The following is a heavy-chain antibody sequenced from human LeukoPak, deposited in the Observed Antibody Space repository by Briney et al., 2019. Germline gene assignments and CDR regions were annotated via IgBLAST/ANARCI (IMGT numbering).Heavy chain of an antibody. CDR2: ITGSGITT. J-gene: IGHJ6*03. CDR3: ARSELGYNYHYMDV. V-gene: IGHV3-23*01. Sequence: GGSLRLSCAASGFPFSNYGMNWVRQAPGKGLEWVSGITGSGITTYYGDSVKGRFTISRDNSKNTVYLQMNSLRAEDTAVYYCARSELGYNYHYMDVWGKGTTVTISS. D-gene: IGHD3-10*01. CDR1: GFPFSNYG.